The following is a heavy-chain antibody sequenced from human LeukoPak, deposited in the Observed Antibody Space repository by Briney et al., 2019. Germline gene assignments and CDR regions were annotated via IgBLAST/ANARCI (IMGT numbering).Heavy chain of an antibody. CDR1: GGSFSGYY. J-gene: IGHJ6*03. V-gene: IGHV4-34*01. D-gene: IGHD6-13*01. CDR3: ASSWGIAAAGGYYYYYMDV. CDR2: INHSGST. Sequence: SETLSLTCAVYGGSFSGYYWSWIRQPPGKGLEWIGEINHSGSTNYNPSLKSRVTISVDTSKNQFSLKLSSVTAADTAVYYCASSWGIAAAGGYYYYYMDVWGKGTTVTISS.